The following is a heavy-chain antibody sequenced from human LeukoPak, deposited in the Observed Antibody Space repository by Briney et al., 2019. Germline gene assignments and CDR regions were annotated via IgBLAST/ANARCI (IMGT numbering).Heavy chain of an antibody. D-gene: IGHD6-13*01. Sequence: ASVKVSCKASGYTFTSYGISWVRQAPGQGLEWMGWISAYNGNTNYAQKLQGRVTMTTDTSTSTAYMELRSLRSDDTAVYYCARDPEGSSWSYYYYYYMDVWGKGTTVTVSS. J-gene: IGHJ6*03. CDR1: GYTFTSYG. CDR2: ISAYNGNT. V-gene: IGHV1-18*01. CDR3: ARDPEGSSWSYYYYYYMDV.